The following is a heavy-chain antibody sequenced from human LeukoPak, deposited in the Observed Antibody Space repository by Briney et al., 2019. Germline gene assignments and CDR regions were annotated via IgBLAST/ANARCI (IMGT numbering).Heavy chain of an antibody. Sequence: PSETLSLTCTVSGGSIYSSSYYWGWIRQPPGKGLEWIGSIYYSGNTYYNPSLQSRVTISVDTSKNQFSLMLSSVTAADTAVYYCASLPDITMIVVVPDVFEIWGQGTMVTVSS. V-gene: IGHV4-39*01. CDR1: GGSIYSSSYY. CDR3: ASLPDITMIVVVPDVFEI. J-gene: IGHJ3*02. D-gene: IGHD3-22*01. CDR2: IYYSGNT.